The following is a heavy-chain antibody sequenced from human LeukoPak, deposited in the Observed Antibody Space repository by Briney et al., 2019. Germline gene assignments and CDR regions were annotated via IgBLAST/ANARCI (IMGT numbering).Heavy chain of an antibody. V-gene: IGHV1-69*04. D-gene: IGHD3-3*01. J-gene: IGHJ3*02. Sequence: ASVKVSCKASGGTFSSYTISWVRQAPGQGLEWMGRIIPILGIANYAQKFQGRVTITADESTSTAYMELSSLRSEDTAVYYCARERFWSGYYTDAFDIWGQGTMVTVSS. CDR2: IIPILGIA. CDR3: ARERFWSGYYTDAFDI. CDR1: GGTFSSYT.